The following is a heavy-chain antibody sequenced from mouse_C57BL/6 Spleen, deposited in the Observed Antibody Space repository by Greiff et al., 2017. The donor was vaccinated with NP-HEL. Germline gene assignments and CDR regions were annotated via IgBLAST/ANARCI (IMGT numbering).Heavy chain of an antibody. CDR2: IDPSDSET. V-gene: IGHV1-52*01. CDR1: GYTFTSYW. Sequence: VKLQQPGAELVRPGSSVKLSCKASGYTFTSYWMHWVKQRPIQGLEWIGNIDPSDSETHYNQKFKDKATLTVDKSSSTAYMQLSSLTSEDSAVYYGARSGYDSAYWGQGTLVTVSA. D-gene: IGHD2-2*01. CDR3: ARSGYDSAY. J-gene: IGHJ3*01.